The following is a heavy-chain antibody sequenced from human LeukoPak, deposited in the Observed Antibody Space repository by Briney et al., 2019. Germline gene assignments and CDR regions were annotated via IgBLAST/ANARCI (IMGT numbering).Heavy chain of an antibody. CDR2: IKSKVDGGTT. V-gene: IGHV3-15*01. D-gene: IGHD6-13*01. J-gene: IGHJ4*02. Sequence: GGSLRLSCAASGFTLSNAWMSWVRQAPGKGLEWVGRIKSKVDGGTTDYAAPVKGRFTISRDDSKNTPYLQMNSLKTEDTAVYYCATELSSSWYSAFDYWGQGTLVTVSS. CDR3: ATELSSSWYSAFDY. CDR1: GFTLSNAW.